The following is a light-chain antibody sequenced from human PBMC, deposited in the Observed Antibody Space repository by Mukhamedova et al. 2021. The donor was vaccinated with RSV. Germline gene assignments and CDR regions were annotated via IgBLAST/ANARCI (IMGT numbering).Light chain of an antibody. V-gene: IGKV1-9*01. Sequence: GKAPKLLISAASTLQSWVPSRFSGSGSGTDFTLTINSLQAEDFATYYCQHFNTDPITFGQGTRLELK. CDR3: QHFNTDPIT. J-gene: IGKJ5*01. CDR2: AAS.